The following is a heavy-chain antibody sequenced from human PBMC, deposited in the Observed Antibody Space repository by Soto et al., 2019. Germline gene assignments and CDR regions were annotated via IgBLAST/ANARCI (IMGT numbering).Heavy chain of an antibody. Sequence: ASETLCLTCTVSGGSISSSIYYGGWIRQPPGKGLEWIGSIFYSGSTYYNPSLKSRVTISVDTSKNQFSLKLSSVTAADTAVYYCARGFSTILRRYNWFDPWGQGTLVTVSS. V-gene: IGHV4-39*07. D-gene: IGHD3-9*01. CDR1: GGSISSSIYY. J-gene: IGHJ5*02. CDR2: IFYSGST. CDR3: ARGFSTILRRYNWFDP.